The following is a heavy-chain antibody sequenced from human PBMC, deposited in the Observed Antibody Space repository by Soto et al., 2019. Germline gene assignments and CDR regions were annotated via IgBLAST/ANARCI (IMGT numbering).Heavy chain of an antibody. V-gene: IGHV3-7*01. D-gene: IGHD3-16*01. Sequence: EVQLVESGGGLVLPGGSLRLSCAGSGFTFSSYWMTWVRQAPGKGLEWVANIKKYGSEKNYVDSLKGRFTISRDNAKNALYQQMNSLRDEDTVVYYGARAKFVYYGMDVWGQGTTVTVSS. J-gene: IGHJ6*02. CDR2: IKKYGSEK. CDR3: ARAKFVYYGMDV. CDR1: GFTFSSYW.